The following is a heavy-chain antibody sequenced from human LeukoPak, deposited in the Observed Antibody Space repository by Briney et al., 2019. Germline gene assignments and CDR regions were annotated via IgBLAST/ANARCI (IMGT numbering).Heavy chain of an antibody. CDR2: IYHSGIT. CDR1: GASISSSNW. CDR3: ARVGEGYDSGNYQGNEFDY. Sequence: PSETLSLTCAVSGASISSSNWWSWVRQPPGKGLEWIGEIYHSGITNYNSSLKSRVTIIVDKSKNQVSLKLKYVTAADTAVYYCARVGEGYDSGNYQGNEFDYWGQGTLVTVSS. J-gene: IGHJ4*02. V-gene: IGHV4-4*02. D-gene: IGHD3-22*01.